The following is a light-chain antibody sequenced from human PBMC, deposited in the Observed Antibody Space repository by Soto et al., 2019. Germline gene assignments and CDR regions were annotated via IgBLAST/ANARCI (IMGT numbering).Light chain of an antibody. CDR3: LQDDNYPWT. Sequence: AIQMTQSPSSLSASVGDRVTITCRASQGIRNDLGWYQQKPGKAPELLIYAASSLQSGVPARFSGSGSGTDFTLTISSLQPEDFATYYCLQDDNYPWTFGQGTKVEIK. J-gene: IGKJ1*01. CDR1: QGIRND. V-gene: IGKV1-6*01. CDR2: AAS.